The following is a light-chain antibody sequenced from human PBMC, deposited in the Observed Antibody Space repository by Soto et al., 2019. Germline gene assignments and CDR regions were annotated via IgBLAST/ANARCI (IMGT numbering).Light chain of an antibody. CDR1: QRVASY. CDR3: QQRTNWPRALT. V-gene: IGKV3-11*01. Sequence: EIVLTQSPATLSLSPGERATLSCRASQRVASYLAWCQQKPGQAPRLLIYDVFIRATGIPARFSGSGSGTDFTLTISSLEPEDFAVYYCQQRTNWPRALTFGGGTKVEIK. CDR2: DVF. J-gene: IGKJ4*01.